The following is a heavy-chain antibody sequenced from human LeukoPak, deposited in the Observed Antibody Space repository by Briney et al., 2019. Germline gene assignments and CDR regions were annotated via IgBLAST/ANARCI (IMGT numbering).Heavy chain of an antibody. CDR2: IYYSGST. J-gene: IGHJ4*02. D-gene: IGHD6-19*01. CDR1: GGSISSYY. Sequence: SETLSLTCTVSGGSISSYYWSWIRQPPGKGLEWIGYIYYSGSTNYNPSLKSRVTMSVDTSKNQFSLKLSSVTAADTAVYYCASSNGGWPYFDFWGQGTLVTVSS. V-gene: IGHV4-59*01. CDR3: ASSNGGWPYFDF.